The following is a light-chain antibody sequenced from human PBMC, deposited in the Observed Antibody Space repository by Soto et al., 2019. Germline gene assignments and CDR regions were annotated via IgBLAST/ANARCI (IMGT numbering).Light chain of an antibody. J-gene: IGKJ4*01. CDR3: QQFDNLPLT. CDR1: QGITNY. Sequence: DIQMTQSPSSLSASVGDRVTITCQASQGITNYLNWYQQKPGKAPQLLIYDASNLETGVPSRFSGRGSGTDFTFTNSSLQPEDIATYYCQQFDNLPLTFGGGTKVDIK. V-gene: IGKV1-33*01. CDR2: DAS.